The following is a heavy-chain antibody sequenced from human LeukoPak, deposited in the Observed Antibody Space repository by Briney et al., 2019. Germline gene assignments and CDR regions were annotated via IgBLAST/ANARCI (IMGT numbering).Heavy chain of an antibody. CDR1: DYTFSSDG. Sequence: GASVKVSCKTSDYTFSSDGFTWVRQAPGEGLEWMGWINAYNGNKNYAQKFQGRVTMTTDTSTNTAYMDLRSLRSDDTAIYYCANRGQQLYDYWGQGTLVTVSS. V-gene: IGHV1-18*01. J-gene: IGHJ4*02. CDR3: ANRGQQLYDY. CDR2: INAYNGNK. D-gene: IGHD6-13*01.